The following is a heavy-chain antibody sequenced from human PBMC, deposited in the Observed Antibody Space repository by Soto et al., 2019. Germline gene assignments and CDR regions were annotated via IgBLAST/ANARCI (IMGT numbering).Heavy chain of an antibody. CDR1: GDSVSSVGFH. Sequence: QVQLQESGPGLVKPSETLSLSCTVSGDSVSSVGFHWAWLRRPPGKGLEWIGYIYNGGSTYYRPSLESRMHMSLHATRNHYSLRLTSVTAADTAVYFCARAPVGLDTISYFDYWGQGKLVTVSS. D-gene: IGHD3-3*01. CDR2: IYNGGST. V-gene: IGHV4-30-4*01. J-gene: IGHJ4*02. CDR3: ARAPVGLDTISYFDY.